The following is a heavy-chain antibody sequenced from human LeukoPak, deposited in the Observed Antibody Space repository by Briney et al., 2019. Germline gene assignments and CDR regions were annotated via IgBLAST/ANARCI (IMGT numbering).Heavy chain of an antibody. Sequence: ASVKVSCKASGYTFTGYYMHWVRQAPGQGLEWMGWINPNSGGTNYAQKFQGWVTMTRDTSISTAYMELSRLRSDDTAVYYCARDRGGGSIYNWFDPWGQGTLVTVSS. J-gene: IGHJ5*02. CDR3: ARDRGGGSIYNWFDP. CDR1: GYTFTGYY. V-gene: IGHV1-2*04. D-gene: IGHD2-15*01. CDR2: INPNSGGT.